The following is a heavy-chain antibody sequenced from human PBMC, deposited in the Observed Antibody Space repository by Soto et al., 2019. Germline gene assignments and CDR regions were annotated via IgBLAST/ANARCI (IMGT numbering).Heavy chain of an antibody. CDR2: IRSKANSYAT. Sequence: GGSLRLSCAASGFTFSGSAMHWVRQASGKGLEWVGRIRSKANSYATAYAASVKGRFTISRDDSKNTAYLQMNSLKTEDTAVYYCTRHSTSIAARPGHAFDIWGQGTMVTVSS. V-gene: IGHV3-73*01. D-gene: IGHD6-6*01. J-gene: IGHJ3*02. CDR3: TRHSTSIAARPGHAFDI. CDR1: GFTFSGSA.